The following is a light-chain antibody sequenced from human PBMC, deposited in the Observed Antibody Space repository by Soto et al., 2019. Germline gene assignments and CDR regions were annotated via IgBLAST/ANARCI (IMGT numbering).Light chain of an antibody. J-gene: IGLJ1*01. V-gene: IGLV1-40*01. CDR3: QSYDNSLGVCYV. CDR1: SSNLGAGYD. CDR2: GNR. Sequence: VAGAPGQRVTISCTGSSSNLGAGYDVHWYQLLPGTAPKLLIYGNRNRPSGVPDRFSGSKSGTSASLAITGLQAEDEADYYCQSYDNSLGVCYVFGTGTKVTVL.